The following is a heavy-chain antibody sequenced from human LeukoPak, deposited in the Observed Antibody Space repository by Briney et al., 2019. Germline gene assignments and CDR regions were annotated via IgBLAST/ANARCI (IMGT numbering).Heavy chain of an antibody. CDR2: IRNDGSNS. Sequence: GGSLRLSCVVSGLTFSRETMHWVRQAPCKGLEWVAFIRNDGSNSYYADSVKGRFTISRDNSKNTLYLQMNSLRAEDTAVYYCARESVVDTAMVGWGQGTLVTVSS. J-gene: IGHJ4*02. V-gene: IGHV3-30*02. CDR1: GLTFSRET. D-gene: IGHD5-18*01. CDR3: ARESVVDTAMVG.